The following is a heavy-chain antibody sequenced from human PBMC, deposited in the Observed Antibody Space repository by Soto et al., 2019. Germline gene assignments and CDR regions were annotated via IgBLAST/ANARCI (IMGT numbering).Heavy chain of an antibody. V-gene: IGHV3-23*01. D-gene: IGHD1-26*01. CDR3: ATELSSGKYPNFDN. J-gene: IGHJ4*02. Sequence: WSLRLSCVASGFTFSNYAMTWVRQAPGKGLEWVSAISGSGVNTYQADSVNGRFTISRDNSKNTLYLQLNSLRAEDTAVYYCATELSSGKYPNFDNWGQGTLVTVSS. CDR1: GFTFSNYA. CDR2: ISGSGVNT.